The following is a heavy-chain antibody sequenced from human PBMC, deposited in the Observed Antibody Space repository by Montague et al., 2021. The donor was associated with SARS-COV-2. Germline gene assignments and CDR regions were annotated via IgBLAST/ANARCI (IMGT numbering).Heavy chain of an antibody. CDR3: ARQEADIVGATAFDY. CDR2: IYYSGST. J-gene: IGHJ4*02. V-gene: IGHV4-39*01. D-gene: IGHD1-26*01. Sequence: SETLSLTCTVSGGSISSSSYYWGWIRQPPGKGLEWIGSIYYSGSTYYXXXLKSRVTISVDTSKNQFSLKLSSVTAADTAVYYCARQEADIVGATAFDYWGQGTLVTVSS. CDR1: GGSISSSSYY.